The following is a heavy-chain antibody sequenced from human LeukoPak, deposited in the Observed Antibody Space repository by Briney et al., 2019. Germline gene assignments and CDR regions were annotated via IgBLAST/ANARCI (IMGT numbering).Heavy chain of an antibody. V-gene: IGHV3-30*01. CDR1: GFTFSSYA. D-gene: IGHD5-24*01. J-gene: IGHJ4*02. CDR3: ARARERRGLIDY. CDR2: ISYDGSNK. Sequence: GRSLRLSCAASGFTFSSYAMHWVRQAPGKGLEWVAVISYDGSNKYYADSVKGRFTISRDNSKNTLYLQMNSLRAEDTAVCYCARARERRGLIDYWGQGTLVTVSS.